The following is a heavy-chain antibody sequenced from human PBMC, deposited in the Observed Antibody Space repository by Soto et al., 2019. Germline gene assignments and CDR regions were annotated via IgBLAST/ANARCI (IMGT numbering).Heavy chain of an antibody. J-gene: IGHJ6*02. CDR3: ARGRVAAAGRYYYYYYRMDV. V-gene: IGHV4-34*01. D-gene: IGHD6-13*01. CDR1: GGSFSGYY. CDR2: INHSGST. Sequence: LSLTCAVYGGSFSGYYWSWIRQPPGKGLEWIGEINHSGSTNYNPSLKSRVTISVDTSKNQFSLKLSSVTAADTAVYYCARGRVAAAGRYYYYYYRMDVWGQGPTVTVSS.